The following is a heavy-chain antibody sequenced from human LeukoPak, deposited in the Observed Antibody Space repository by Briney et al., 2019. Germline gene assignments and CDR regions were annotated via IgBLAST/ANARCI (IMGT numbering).Heavy chain of an antibody. V-gene: IGHV4-59*08. CDR1: GGSISSYY. CDR3: ARHRYCSGINCPQIWYFDL. J-gene: IGHJ2*01. CDR2: FYHSGNA. D-gene: IGHD2-15*01. Sequence: TSETLSLTCTVSGGSISSYYWSWIRQPPGKGLEWIGYFYHSGNANRNPSLKSRVTISGDTSKNQFSLNLSSVTAADTAVYYCARHRYCSGINCPQIWYFDLWGRGTLVTVSS.